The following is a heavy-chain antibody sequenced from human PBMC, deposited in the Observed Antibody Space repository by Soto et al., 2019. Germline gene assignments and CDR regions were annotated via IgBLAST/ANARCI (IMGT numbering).Heavy chain of an antibody. J-gene: IGHJ5*02. CDR2: IIPIFGTA. D-gene: IGHD1-1*01. V-gene: IGHV1-69*05. Sequence: QVQLVQSGAEVKKPGSSVKVSCKASGGTFSSYAISWVRQAPGQGLEWMGGIIPIFGTANYAQKFQGRVTSTXXEXTXXAYMELSSLRSEDTAVYYCARGQIGLRNDVEWFDPWGQGTLVTVSS. CDR3: ARGQIGLRNDVEWFDP. CDR1: GGTFSSYA.